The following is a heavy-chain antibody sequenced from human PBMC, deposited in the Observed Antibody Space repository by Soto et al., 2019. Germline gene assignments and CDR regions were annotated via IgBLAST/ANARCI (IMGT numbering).Heavy chain of an antibody. Sequence: QVQLVQSGAEVKKPGSSVKVSCKASGGTFSSYAISWVRQSPGQGLEWMGGIIPIFGTANNAQKFQGRVTITADESTRTAYMELSSLRSEDTAVYYCARDGGVYDYSPFAYWGQGTLVTVSS. D-gene: IGHD4-4*01. CDR3: ARDGGVYDYSPFAY. J-gene: IGHJ4*02. CDR1: GGTFSSYA. V-gene: IGHV1-69*12. CDR2: IIPIFGTA.